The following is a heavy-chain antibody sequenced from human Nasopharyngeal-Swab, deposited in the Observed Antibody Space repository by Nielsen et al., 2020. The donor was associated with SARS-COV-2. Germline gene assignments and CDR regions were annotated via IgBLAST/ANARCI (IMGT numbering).Heavy chain of an antibody. J-gene: IGHJ6*02. CDR3: ARVSGSSRLYYYYGMDV. D-gene: IGHD6-13*01. CDR1: GGSFSGYY. V-gene: IGHV4-34*01. CDR2: INRSGST. Sequence: SDTLSLTFGVYGGSFSGYYWSWIRQPPGKGLEWIGKINRSGSTNYKPSLKSRVTISVDTSKYQFSLKLSSVTAADTAVYYCARVSGSSRLYYYYGMDVWGQGTTVTISS.